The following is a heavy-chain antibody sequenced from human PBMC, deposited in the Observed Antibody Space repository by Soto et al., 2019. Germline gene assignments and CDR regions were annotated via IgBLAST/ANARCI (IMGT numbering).Heavy chain of an antibody. CDR2: IYPGDSDT. CDR3: ARSVWGTMVLYYSYGMDV. Sequence: GESLKISCKGSGYSFTSYWIGWVRQMPGKGLEWMGIIYPGDSDTRYSPSFQGQVTISADKSISTAYLQWSSLKASDTAMYYCARSVWGTMVLYYSYGMDVWGQGTTFSVS. J-gene: IGHJ6*02. V-gene: IGHV5-51*01. CDR1: GYSFTSYW. D-gene: IGHD3-10*01.